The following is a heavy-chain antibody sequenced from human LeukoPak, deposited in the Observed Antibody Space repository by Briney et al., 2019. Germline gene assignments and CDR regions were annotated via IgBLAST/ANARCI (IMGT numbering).Heavy chain of an antibody. CDR3: ARGRGKVDP. V-gene: IGHV1-8*01. CDR2: MNPNSGNT. CDR1: GYTFTSYD. J-gene: IGHJ5*02. Sequence: ASVNVSFTASGYTFTSYDINWVRQAPGQGLEWMGWMNPNSGNTGYAQKFQGRVTMTRNTSISTAYMELSSLRSEDTAVYYCARGRGKVDPWGQGTLVTVSS.